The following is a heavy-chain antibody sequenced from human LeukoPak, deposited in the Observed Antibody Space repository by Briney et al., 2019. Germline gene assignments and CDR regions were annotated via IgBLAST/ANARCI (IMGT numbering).Heavy chain of an antibody. Sequence: GGSLRLSCAASGFTFTSNAMSWVRQAPGKGLEWVSAISAGGSTIYYADSVKGRFTISRDNAKSSLYLQMNSLRAEDTAVYYCARGGFVNYVMVLWGQGTTVTVSS. V-gene: IGHV3-48*03. D-gene: IGHD3-16*02. CDR3: ARGGFVNYVMVL. J-gene: IGHJ6*02. CDR1: GFTFTSNA. CDR2: ISAGGSTI.